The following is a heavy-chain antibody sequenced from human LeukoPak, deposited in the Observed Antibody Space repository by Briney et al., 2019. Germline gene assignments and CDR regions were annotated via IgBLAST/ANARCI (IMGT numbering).Heavy chain of an antibody. V-gene: IGHV4-61*02. CDR2: IYTSGST. CDR1: GGSISSGSYF. D-gene: IGHD4-17*01. CDR3: ARVYGASTGVDY. Sequence: PSQTLSLTCTVSGGSISSGSYFWIWMPPPAGKGRGWIGRIYTSGSTNYNPSLNSRGTISVDKSKNQFSLKLSSVNAADTAVYYCARVYGASTGVDYWGQGTLVTVSS. J-gene: IGHJ4*02.